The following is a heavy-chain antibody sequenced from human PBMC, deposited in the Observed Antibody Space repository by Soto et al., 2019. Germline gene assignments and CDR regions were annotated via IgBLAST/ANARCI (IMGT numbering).Heavy chain of an antibody. Sequence: QVRLQESGPGLVKPSGTLSLTCTVSGGSMTTDNWWSWVRQPPGKGLQWLGEIHHSGTTNYNPSIRSRINISVDKSKYQFSLTLTSVTAADTAMYYCANAFGGDWYSWGQGTLVTVSS. CDR3: ANAFGGDWYS. J-gene: IGHJ4*02. D-gene: IGHD2-21*02. CDR1: GGSMTTDNW. CDR2: IHHSGTT. V-gene: IGHV4-4*02.